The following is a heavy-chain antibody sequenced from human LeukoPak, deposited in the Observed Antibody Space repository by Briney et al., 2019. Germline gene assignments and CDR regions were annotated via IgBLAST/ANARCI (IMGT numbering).Heavy chain of an antibody. D-gene: IGHD3-10*01. J-gene: IGHJ4*02. CDR2: ISYDGSNK. CDR3: AKGGGDDY. CDR1: GFTFSSYG. V-gene: IGHV3-30*18. Sequence: PGGPLRLSCAASGFTFSSYGMHWVRKAPGKGLEWVAVISYDGSNKYYADSVKGRFTISRDNSKNTLYLQMNSLRAEDTAVYYCAKGGGDDYWGQGTLVTVSS.